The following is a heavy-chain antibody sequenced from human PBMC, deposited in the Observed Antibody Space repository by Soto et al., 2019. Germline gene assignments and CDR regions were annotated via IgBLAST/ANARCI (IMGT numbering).Heavy chain of an antibody. D-gene: IGHD5-12*01. CDR3: ARGWSPWDIVATITGDYYYMDV. J-gene: IGHJ6*03. Sequence: SETLSLTCAVYGGSFSGYYWSWIRQPPGKGLEWIGEINHSGSTNYNPSLKSRVTISVDTSKNQFSLKLSSVTAADTAVYYCARGWSPWDIVATITGDYYYMDVWGKGTTVTVSS. CDR2: INHSGST. CDR1: GGSFSGYY. V-gene: IGHV4-34*01.